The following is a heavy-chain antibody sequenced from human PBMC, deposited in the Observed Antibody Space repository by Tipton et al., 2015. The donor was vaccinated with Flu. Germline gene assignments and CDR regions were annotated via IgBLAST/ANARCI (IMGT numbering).Heavy chain of an antibody. CDR3: ARLGTAAVPHDYFDY. D-gene: IGHD6-13*01. V-gene: IGHV5-51*01. Sequence: QLVQSGAEVKKPGESLKISCKGSGYSFTSYWIGWVRQMPGKGLEWLGIIYPGDSDTRYSPSFQGQVTISADKSISTAYLQWSSLKASDTAMYYCARLGTAAVPHDYFDYWGQGTLVTVSS. CDR1: GYSFTSYW. CDR2: IYPGDSDT. J-gene: IGHJ4*02.